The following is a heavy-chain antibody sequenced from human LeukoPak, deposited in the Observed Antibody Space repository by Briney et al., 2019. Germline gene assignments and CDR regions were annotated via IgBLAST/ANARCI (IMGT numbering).Heavy chain of an antibody. CDR1: GFTFDDYA. Sequence: TGGSLRLSCAASGFTFDDYAMHCVRQDPGKGQEWVSGISWNSGSIGYADSVKGRFTISRDNAKNSLYLQMNSLRAEDTALYYCAKAWSYNWNAPIDYWGQGTLVTVSS. CDR3: AKAWSYNWNAPIDY. J-gene: IGHJ4*02. CDR2: ISWNSGSI. D-gene: IGHD1-20*01. V-gene: IGHV3-9*01.